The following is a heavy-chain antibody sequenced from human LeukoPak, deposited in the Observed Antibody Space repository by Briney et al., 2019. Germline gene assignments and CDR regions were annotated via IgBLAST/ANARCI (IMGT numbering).Heavy chain of an antibody. J-gene: IGHJ6*03. CDR1: GYTFTSYD. V-gene: IGHV1-8*03. CDR3: ARATVTTGYYYYYMDV. D-gene: IGHD4-17*01. CDR2: MNPNSGNT. Sequence: ASVKVSCKASGYTFTSYDINWVRQATGQGLEWMGWMNPNSGNTGYAQKFQGRVTITRNTSISTAYMELSSLRSEDTAVYYCARATVTTGYYYYYMDVWGKGTTVTVSS.